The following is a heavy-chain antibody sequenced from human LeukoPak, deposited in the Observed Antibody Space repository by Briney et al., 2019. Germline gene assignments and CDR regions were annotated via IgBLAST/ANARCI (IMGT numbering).Heavy chain of an antibody. V-gene: IGHV1-8*01. J-gene: IGHJ4*02. CDR3: ARDQEGFDY. CDR1: GYTFTSYD. CDR2: MNPSSGNT. Sequence: ASVKVSCKASGYTFTSYDINWVRQATGQGLEWMGWMNPSSGNTGYAQKFQGRVTVTRDTSTSTVHMELSGLRSEDTAVYYCARDQEGFDYWGQGTLVTVSS.